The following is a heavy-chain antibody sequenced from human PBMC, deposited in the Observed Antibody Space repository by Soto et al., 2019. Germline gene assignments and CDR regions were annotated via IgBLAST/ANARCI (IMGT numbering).Heavy chain of an antibody. D-gene: IGHD3-22*01. V-gene: IGHV1-2*04. CDR3: ARGVHYYDSSGYYLRPRDYYYYGMDV. CDR2: INPNSGGT. CDR1: GYTFTSYD. Sequence: ASVKVSCKASGYTFTSYDINWVRQATGQGLEWMGWINPNSGGTNYAQKFQGWVTMTRDTSISTAYMELSRLRSDDTAVYYCARGVHYYDSSGYYLRPRDYYYYGMDVWGQGTTVTVSS. J-gene: IGHJ6*02.